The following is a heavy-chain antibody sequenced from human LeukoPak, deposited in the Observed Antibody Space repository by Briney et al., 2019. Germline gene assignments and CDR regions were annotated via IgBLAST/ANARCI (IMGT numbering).Heavy chain of an antibody. V-gene: IGHV3-7*03. Sequence: GGSLRLSCAASGFTFSSYWMSWVRQAPGKGLEWVANIKQDGSEKYYVDSVKGRFTISRDNSKNSLYLQMNSLRAEDTALYYCAKDGTGIAVAGIDYWGQGTLVTVSS. CDR1: GFTFSSYW. J-gene: IGHJ4*02. CDR2: IKQDGSEK. CDR3: AKDGTGIAVAGIDY. D-gene: IGHD6-19*01.